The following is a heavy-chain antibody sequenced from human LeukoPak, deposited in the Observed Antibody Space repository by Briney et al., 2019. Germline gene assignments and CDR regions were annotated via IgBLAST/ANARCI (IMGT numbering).Heavy chain of an antibody. J-gene: IGHJ5*02. D-gene: IGHD2-2*01. CDR1: GGSFSGYY. V-gene: IGHV4-34*01. CDR2: INHSGST. Sequence: SETLSLTCAVYGGSFSGYYWSWIRQPPGKGLEWIGEINHSGSTNYNPSLKSRVTISVDTSKNQFSLKLSSVTAADTAVYYCARVESSTSIRPWGQGTLVTVSS. CDR3: ARVESSTSIRP.